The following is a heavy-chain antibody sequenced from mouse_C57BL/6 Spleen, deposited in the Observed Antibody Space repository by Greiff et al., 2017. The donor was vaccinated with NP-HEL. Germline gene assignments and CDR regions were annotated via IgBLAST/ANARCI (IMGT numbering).Heavy chain of an antibody. CDR2: INPNNGGT. CDR3: ARAGGSSYWYFDV. D-gene: IGHD1-1*01. CDR1: GYTFTDYN. J-gene: IGHJ1*03. V-gene: IGHV1-22*01. Sequence: EVQRVESGPELVKPGASVKMSCKASGYTFTDYNMHWVKQSHGKSLEWIGYINPNNGGTSYNQKFKGKATLTVNKSSSTAYMELRSLTSEDSAVYYCARAGGSSYWYFDVWGTGTTVTVSS.